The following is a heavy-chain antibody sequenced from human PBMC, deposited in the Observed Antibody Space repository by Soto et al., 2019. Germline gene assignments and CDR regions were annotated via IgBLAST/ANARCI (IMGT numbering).Heavy chain of an antibody. Sequence: GGSLRLSCVASGFTFSTNDMTWVRQAPGKGLEWVSTIDGTSTFSNYAASVEGRFTISRDNSRNTVYLQMNSLRADDTAVYFCAKNSGWSTAWGQGTLVTVSS. D-gene: IGHD6-19*01. CDR1: GFTFSTND. J-gene: IGHJ5*02. CDR3: AKNSGWSTA. V-gene: IGHV3-23*05. CDR2: IDGTSTFS.